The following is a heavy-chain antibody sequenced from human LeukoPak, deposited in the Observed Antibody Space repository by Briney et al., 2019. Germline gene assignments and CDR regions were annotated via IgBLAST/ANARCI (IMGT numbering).Heavy chain of an antibody. D-gene: IGHD2-15*01. CDR3: AKRDCSGGRCYYYFDY. J-gene: IGHJ4*02. Sequence: PGGSLRLSCAASGFTFSSYWMHWVRQAPGKGLVWVSRINSDGSSTSYADSVKGRFTISRDSAKNKLYLQMNSLRAEDTAVYYCAKRDCSGGRCYYYFDYWGQGTLVTVSS. CDR2: INSDGSST. V-gene: IGHV3-74*01. CDR1: GFTFSSYW.